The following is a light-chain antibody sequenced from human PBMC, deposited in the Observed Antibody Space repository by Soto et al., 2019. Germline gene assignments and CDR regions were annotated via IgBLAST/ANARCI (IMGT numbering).Light chain of an antibody. Sequence: DIQMTQSPSSLSASVGDRVTITCQARQDTRNYLNWYQQKPGKAPKLLIYAASNLETGVPSRFSGSGCVTHFTFAISGLQPEDIATYDCEHDDNLPFFGPGTNVDIK. CDR2: AAS. J-gene: IGKJ3*01. V-gene: IGKV1-33*01. CDR1: QDTRNY. CDR3: EHDDNLPF.